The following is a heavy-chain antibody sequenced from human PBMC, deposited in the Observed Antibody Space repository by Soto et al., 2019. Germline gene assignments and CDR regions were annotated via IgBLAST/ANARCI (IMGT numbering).Heavy chain of an antibody. J-gene: IGHJ5*02. CDR2: INPSGGST. CDR1: GYTFTSYG. CDR3: ARDEGIAAAGPRWFDP. Sequence: ASVKVSCKASGYTFTSYGISWVRQAPGQGLEWMGIINPSGGSTSYAQKFQGRVTMTRDTSTSTVYMELSSLRSEDTAVYYCARDEGIAAAGPRWFDPWGQGTLVTVSS. D-gene: IGHD6-13*01. V-gene: IGHV1-46*01.